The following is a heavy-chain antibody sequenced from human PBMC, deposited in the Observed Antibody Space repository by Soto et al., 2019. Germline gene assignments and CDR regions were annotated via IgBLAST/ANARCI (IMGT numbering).Heavy chain of an antibody. CDR3: AHRHELGSFDI. D-gene: IGHD1-26*01. CDR2: LYWNDDK. Sequence: SGPTLVNPTQTRTLTCTFSGFSLSTRAVGVGWIRQPPGKALEWLALLYWNDDKRYSPSLKNRLTITKDTSNNHVVITMTNMDPVDTATYYCAHRHELGSFDIWGQGTKVTVSS. CDR1: GFSLSTRAVG. J-gene: IGHJ3*02. V-gene: IGHV2-5*01.